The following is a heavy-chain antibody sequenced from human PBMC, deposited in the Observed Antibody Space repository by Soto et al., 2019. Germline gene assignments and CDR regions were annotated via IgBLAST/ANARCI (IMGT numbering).Heavy chain of an antibody. CDR2: VYWNDAK. J-gene: IGHJ4*02. CDR1: GFSLSTSQVG. V-gene: IGHV2-5*01. Sequence: QITLKEPGPTLVKPTQTLTLTCTFSGFSLSTSQVGVGWIRQPPGMALEWLAHVYWNDAKYYSLSLKTRLTITKDTSKNQALLTMTNMDPVDTATYSCAHPNTRRYYFDYWGQGALVTVSS. CDR3: AHPNTRRYYFDY.